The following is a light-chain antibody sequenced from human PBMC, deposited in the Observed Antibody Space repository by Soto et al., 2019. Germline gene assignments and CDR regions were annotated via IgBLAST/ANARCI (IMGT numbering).Light chain of an antibody. Sequence: EVVMTQSPATVSVSPGERTSLSCRASQSIGTNLGWYQQKPGQAPRHLISKTSTRATGVPARFSGSGSGTEFTLTISSLQSEDIAVYYCQQYAGWPLTFGGGTKVDIK. J-gene: IGKJ4*01. CDR3: QQYAGWPLT. CDR2: KTS. V-gene: IGKV3-15*01. CDR1: QSIGTN.